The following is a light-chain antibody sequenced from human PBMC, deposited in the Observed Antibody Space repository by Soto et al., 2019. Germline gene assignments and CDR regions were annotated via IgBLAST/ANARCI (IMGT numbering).Light chain of an antibody. CDR3: QQYGSSPMT. CDR2: GAS. CDR1: QSVSSNY. V-gene: IGKV3-20*01. J-gene: IGKJ5*01. Sequence: EIVLTQSPGTLSLSPGERATLSCRASQSVSSNYVAWYQQEPGQAPRLLIYGASTRATGIPDRVSGSGSGTDFTLTISRLEPEDFAVYSCQQYGSSPMTFGQGTRLEIK.